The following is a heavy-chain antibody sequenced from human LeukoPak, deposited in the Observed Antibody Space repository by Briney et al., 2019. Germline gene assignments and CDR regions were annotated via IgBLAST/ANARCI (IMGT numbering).Heavy chain of an antibody. CDR2: NSNSGDST. CDR1: GFTFSSYS. CDR3: ARVSYGDSGYFDY. V-gene: IGHV3-23*01. J-gene: IGHJ4*02. D-gene: IGHD4-17*01. Sequence: PGGSLRLSCAASGFTFSSYSMSWVRHALGKGLEWVSVNSNSGDSTYSADSVKGRFTISRDNSKNTLYLQMNSLRAEDTAVYYCARVSYGDSGYFDYWGQGTLVTVSS.